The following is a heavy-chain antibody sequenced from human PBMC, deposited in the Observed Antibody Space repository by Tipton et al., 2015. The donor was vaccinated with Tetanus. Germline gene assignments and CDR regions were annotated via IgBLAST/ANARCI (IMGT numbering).Heavy chain of an antibody. Sequence: TLSLTCDVSGGSISDGGYSWSWIRQPPGPGKGLEWIGYIYESGTTHYNPSLKSRVTLSLDMSKNHVSLNLTSVTAADTAVYYCARAVRFYYDSSTYYQYYFDSWGQGTLVTVSS. D-gene: IGHD3-22*01. V-gene: IGHV4-30-2*01. CDR1: GGSISDGGYS. CDR3: ARAVRFYYDSSTYYQYYFDS. CDR2: IYESGTT. J-gene: IGHJ4*02.